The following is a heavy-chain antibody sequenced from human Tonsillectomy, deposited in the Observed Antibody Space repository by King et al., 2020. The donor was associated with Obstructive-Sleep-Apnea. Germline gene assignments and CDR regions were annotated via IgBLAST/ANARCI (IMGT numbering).Heavy chain of an antibody. V-gene: IGHV3-48*01. J-gene: IGHJ6*02. D-gene: IGHD6-13*01. CDR1: GFIFSTYS. CDR2: ISSFSTTI. Sequence: QLVQSGGGLVQPGGSLRLSCAASGFIFSTYSMNWVRQAPGKGLEWVSYISSFSTTIYYADSVKGRFTISRDNAKNSLYLRMNSLRAEDKAVYYCARDRGAAAGTYYYDYGMDVWGQGTTVTVSS. CDR3: ARDRGAAAGTYYYDYGMDV.